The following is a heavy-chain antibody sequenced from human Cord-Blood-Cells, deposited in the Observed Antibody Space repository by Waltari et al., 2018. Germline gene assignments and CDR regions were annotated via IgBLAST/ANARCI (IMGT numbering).Heavy chain of an antibody. Sequence: QVQLQQWGAGLLKPSETLSLTCAVYGGSFSGYYWSWIRPPPGKGLEWIGEINHSGSTNYNPSLKSRVTISVDTSKNQFSLKLSSVTAADTAVYYCAGEIRDIVVVVAANLWGQGTLVTVSS. CDR2: INHSGST. CDR1: GGSFSGYY. V-gene: IGHV4-34*01. CDR3: AGEIRDIVVVVAANL. J-gene: IGHJ5*02. D-gene: IGHD2-15*01.